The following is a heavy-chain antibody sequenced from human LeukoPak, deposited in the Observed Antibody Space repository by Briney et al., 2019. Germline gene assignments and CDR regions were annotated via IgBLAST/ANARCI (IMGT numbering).Heavy chain of an antibody. CDR2: IYYSGST. J-gene: IGHJ4*02. V-gene: IGHV4-39*07. Sequence: PSETLSLTCTVSGGSISSSSYYWGWIRQPPGKGLEWIGSIYYSGSTYYNPSLKSRVTISVDTSKNQFSLKLSSVTAADTAVYYCARENGDHSDFHYWGQGTQATVSS. CDR1: GGSISSSSYY. D-gene: IGHD4-23*01. CDR3: ARENGDHSDFHY.